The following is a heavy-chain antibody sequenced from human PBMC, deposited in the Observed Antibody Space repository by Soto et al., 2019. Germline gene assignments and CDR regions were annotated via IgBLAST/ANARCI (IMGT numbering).Heavy chain of an antibody. CDR3: ARGLAVAGPSPFWFDP. V-gene: IGHV1-69*01. CDR2: IIPIFGTA. CDR1: GGTFSSYA. Sequence: QVQLVQSGAEVKKPGSSVKVSCKASGGTFSSYAISWVRQAPGQGLGWMGEIIPIFGTANYAQKFQGRVTITADESTSTAYMELSSLRSEDTAVYYCARGLAVAGPSPFWFDPWGQGTLVTVSS. D-gene: IGHD6-19*01. J-gene: IGHJ5*02.